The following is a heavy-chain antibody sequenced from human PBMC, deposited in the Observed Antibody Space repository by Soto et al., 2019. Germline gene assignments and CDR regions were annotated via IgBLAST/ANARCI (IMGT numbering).Heavy chain of an antibody. Sequence: SETLSLTCTVSGDNISSGGYHWSWIRQSPGKGLEWIGYIFYSGYNYYNPSLKSRLSMSVDTSKNQFSLRLTSVTAADTAVYFDYWGQGALVTVSS. J-gene: IGHJ4*02. CDR3: Y. V-gene: IGHV4-30-4*08. CDR1: GDNISSGGYH. CDR2: IFYSGYN.